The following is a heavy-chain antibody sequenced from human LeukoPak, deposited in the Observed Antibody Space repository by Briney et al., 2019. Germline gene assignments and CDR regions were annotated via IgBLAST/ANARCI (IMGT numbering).Heavy chain of an antibody. D-gene: IGHD1-1*01. CDR3: ARVGTTLFDP. Sequence: SQTLSLTCTVSGCSISSGSYYWSWLRQPAGKGLEWIGRIYTSGSTNYNPSLKSRVTISVDTSKNQFSLKLSSVTAADTAVYYCARVGTTLFDPWGQGTLVTVSA. CDR2: IYTSGST. CDR1: GCSISSGSYY. J-gene: IGHJ5*02. V-gene: IGHV4-61*02.